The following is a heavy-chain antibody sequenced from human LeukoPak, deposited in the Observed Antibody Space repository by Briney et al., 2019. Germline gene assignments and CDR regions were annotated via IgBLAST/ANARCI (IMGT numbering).Heavy chain of an antibody. CDR2: ISAYNGNT. J-gene: IGHJ4*02. CDR3: ASTPPVDY. D-gene: IGHD1-14*01. Sequence: AASVKVSCKASGYTFTSYAMNWVRQAPGQGLEWMGWISAYNGNTNYAQKLQGRVTMTTDTSTSTAYMELRSLRSDDTAVYYCASTPPVDYWGQGTLVTVSS. CDR1: GYTFTSYA. V-gene: IGHV1-18*01.